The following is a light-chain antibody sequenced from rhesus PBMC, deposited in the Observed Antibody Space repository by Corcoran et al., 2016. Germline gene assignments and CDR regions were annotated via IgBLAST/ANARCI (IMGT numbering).Light chain of an antibody. CDR2: KAS. V-gene: IGKV1-25*01. J-gene: IGKJ4*01. CDR3: QQHNSFPLT. Sequence: DIQMTQSPSSLSASVGDTVTITCRASQGINSYLAWYQQKPGKAPKLLIYKASHLQSGVPSRFGGSKSGTDFTLTISRLQPEDFATYACQQHNSFPLTFGGGTKVEIK. CDR1: QGINSY.